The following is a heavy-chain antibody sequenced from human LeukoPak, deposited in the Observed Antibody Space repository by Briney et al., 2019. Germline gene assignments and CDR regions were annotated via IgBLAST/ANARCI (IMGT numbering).Heavy chain of an antibody. J-gene: IGHJ4*02. CDR3: ARGSTVFDY. D-gene: IGHD4-11*01. Sequence: SETMSLTCAVYGGSFSGHYWGWIRQPPGKGLEWIGEINHSGSTNYNPSLKSRVTISVDTSKNQFSLKLSSVTAADTAVYYCARGSTVFDYWGQGTLVTVSS. CDR1: GGSFSGHY. V-gene: IGHV4-34*01. CDR2: INHSGST.